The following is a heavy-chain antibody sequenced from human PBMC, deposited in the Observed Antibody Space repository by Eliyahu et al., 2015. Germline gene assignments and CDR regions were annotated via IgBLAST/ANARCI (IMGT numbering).Heavy chain of an antibody. D-gene: IGHD5-12*01. CDR2: INAGNGNT. CDR1: GXTFTSYA. Sequence: QVQLVQSGAEVKKPGASVKVSXXASGXTFTSYAMHWVRQAPGQRLEWMGWINAGNGNTKYSQKFQGRVTITRDTSASTAYMELSSLRSEDTAVYYCARPNGYSGYEPWGQGTLVTVSS. V-gene: IGHV1-3*01. CDR3: ARPNGYSGYEP. J-gene: IGHJ5*02.